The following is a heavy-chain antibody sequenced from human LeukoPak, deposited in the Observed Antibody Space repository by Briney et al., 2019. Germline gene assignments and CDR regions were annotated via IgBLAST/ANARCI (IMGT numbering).Heavy chain of an antibody. J-gene: IGHJ1*01. V-gene: IGHV1-69*04. CDR1: GGTFSSYA. D-gene: IGHD3-22*01. CDR2: IIPILGIA. CDR3: ARARLYESSPESGEFFHH. Sequence: SVKVSCEASGGTFSSYAINWVRQAPGQGLEWMGRIIPILGIANYAQKFQGRVTITADKSTSTAYMELSSLRSEDTAVYYCARARLYESSPESGEFFHHGGQGTLVTVSS.